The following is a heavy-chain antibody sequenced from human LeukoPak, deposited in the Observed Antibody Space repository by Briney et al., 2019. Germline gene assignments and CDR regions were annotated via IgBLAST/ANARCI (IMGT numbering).Heavy chain of an antibody. J-gene: IGHJ2*01. CDR3: ERAPRFTLFDL. V-gene: IGHV3-48*04. CDR2: INSSSSTI. CDR1: WFTFSSYG. D-gene: IGHD3-3*01. Sequence: PGESLRLSYSASWFTFSSYGMHWLGEGPGKSLEGGSYINSSSSTIYYADAVKGRFTISRDNAKNSLYLQMNSLRAEDTAVYYCERAPRFTLFDLWGRGPVVTVSS.